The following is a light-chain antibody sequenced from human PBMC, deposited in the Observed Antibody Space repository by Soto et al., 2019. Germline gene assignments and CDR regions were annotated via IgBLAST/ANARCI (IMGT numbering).Light chain of an antibody. CDR1: QSISNY. CDR2: AAS. Sequence: DIQMTQSPSSLSASVGDRVTITCRASQSISNYLYWYQQKPGKAPKLLIYAASSLQSGVPSRFSGSGSGTDFTLTITSLQPEDSATYYCQQSYSTPWTFGQGTKVEI. V-gene: IGKV1-39*01. CDR3: QQSYSTPWT. J-gene: IGKJ1*01.